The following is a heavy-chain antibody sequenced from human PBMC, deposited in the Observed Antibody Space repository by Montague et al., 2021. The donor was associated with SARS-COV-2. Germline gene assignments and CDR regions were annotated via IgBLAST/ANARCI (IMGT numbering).Heavy chain of an antibody. CDR2: SYFRSKWYN. J-gene: IGHJ6*02. V-gene: IGHV6-1*01. CDR1: GDSVAIIGAT. Sequence: CAISGDSVAIIGATRNWVRHSSSIDLEWLVMSYFRSKWYNDYAVSVRGRVTINPDTSKNQFSLQLNSVTPEYTAIYYCTSGREGNYNVMDVWGQGTTVTVSS. CDR3: TSGREGNYNVMDV. D-gene: IGHD1-1*01.